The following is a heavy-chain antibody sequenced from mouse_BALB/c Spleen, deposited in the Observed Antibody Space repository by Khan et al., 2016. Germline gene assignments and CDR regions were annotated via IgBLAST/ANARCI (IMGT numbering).Heavy chain of an antibody. Sequence: QVQLQQSGSVLVRPGASVKLSCKASGYTFTSSWMHWAKQRPGQGLEWIGEIHPNSGNTNYNEKFKGKATLTVDKSSSTAYVDLSSLTYEDSAVYHCASPHYFGTSYVAMDYWGQGTSVTVSS. D-gene: IGHD1-1*01. CDR2: IHPNSGNT. J-gene: IGHJ4*01. V-gene: IGHV1S130*01. CDR3: ASPHYFGTSYVAMDY. CDR1: GYTFTSSW.